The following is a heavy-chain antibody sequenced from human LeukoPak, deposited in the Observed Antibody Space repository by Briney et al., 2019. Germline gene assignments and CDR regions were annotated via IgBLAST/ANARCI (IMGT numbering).Heavy chain of an antibody. V-gene: IGHV3-30*03. Sequence: GGSLRLFCAASGFTFSSYAMSWVRQAPGKGLEWVALISYDGSNTNYADSVKGRFTISRDNSKNTLYLQMNSLRAEDTAVYYCARDLSWPTTLDYWGQGTLVTVSP. CDR1: GFTFSSYA. CDR3: ARDLSWPTTLDY. CDR2: ISYDGSNT. D-gene: IGHD1-14*01. J-gene: IGHJ4*02.